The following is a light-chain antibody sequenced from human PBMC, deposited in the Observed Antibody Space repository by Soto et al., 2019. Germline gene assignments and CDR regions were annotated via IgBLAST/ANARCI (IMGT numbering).Light chain of an antibody. V-gene: IGKV1-39*01. CDR3: QQGYSSQWT. CDR2: ATF. J-gene: IGKJ1*01. Sequence: DIQMTQSPSSLSASVGDRVSITCRASQDIRRYLNSYQQKPGKAPDLLIYATFNLQIEVPPRFSASGYGKDITLTISSLQPEDFATYYCQQGYSSQWTSGQGTKVEIK. CDR1: QDIRRY.